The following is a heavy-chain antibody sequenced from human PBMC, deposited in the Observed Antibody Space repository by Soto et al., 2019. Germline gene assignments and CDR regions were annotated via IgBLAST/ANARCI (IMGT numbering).Heavy chain of an antibody. D-gene: IGHD2-15*01. CDR3: ARDQGYCSGGSCYYYYGMDV. V-gene: IGHV1-18*01. Sequence: QVQLVQSGAEVKKPGASVKVSCKASGYTFTSYGISWVRQAPGQGLEWLGWISAYKGNTNYAQKLQGRVTYTTSTSTSTVYMELRSLRSDDTAVYYCARDQGYCSGGSCYYYYGMDVWGQGTTVTVSS. J-gene: IGHJ6*02. CDR1: GYTFTSYG. CDR2: ISAYKGNT.